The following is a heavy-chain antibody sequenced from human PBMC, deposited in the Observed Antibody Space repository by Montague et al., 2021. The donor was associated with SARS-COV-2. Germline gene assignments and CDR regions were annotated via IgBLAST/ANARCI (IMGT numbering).Heavy chain of an antibody. D-gene: IGHD2-8*01. V-gene: IGHV4-59*12. CDR2: MYYSGST. Sequence: SETLSLTCTVSGGSISNYYWSWIRQSPGKGLEWIAYMYYSGSTKYNPSLKSRATISVDTSTNQFSLKLSYVTAADTAVYYCARGQEVYAINGDLNYWGQGTLVTVSS. CDR3: ARGQEVYAINGDLNY. J-gene: IGHJ4*02. CDR1: GGSISNYY.